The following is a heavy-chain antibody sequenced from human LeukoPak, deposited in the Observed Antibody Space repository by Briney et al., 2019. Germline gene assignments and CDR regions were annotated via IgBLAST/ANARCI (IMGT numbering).Heavy chain of an antibody. Sequence: GSSVKVSCKASGGTFSSYAISWVRQAPGQGLEWMGGIIPIFGTANYAQKFQGRVTITADESTSTAYMELSSLRSEDTAVYYCARESHSSWGYYDSSRALSPYFDCWGQGTLVTVSS. CDR1: GGTFSSYA. CDR3: ARESHSSWGYYDSSRALSPYFDC. CDR2: IIPIFGTA. V-gene: IGHV1-69*01. J-gene: IGHJ4*02. D-gene: IGHD3-22*01.